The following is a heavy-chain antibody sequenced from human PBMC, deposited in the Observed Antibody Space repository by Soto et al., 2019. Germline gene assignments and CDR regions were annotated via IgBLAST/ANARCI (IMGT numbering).Heavy chain of an antibody. V-gene: IGHV4-59*08. D-gene: IGHD6-13*01. J-gene: IGHJ5*02. CDR3: ASYIAAAGTGFDP. CDR1: GGSISSYY. Sequence: ETLSLTCTVSGGSISSYYWSWIRQPPGKGLEWIGYIYYSGSTNYNPSLKSRVTISVDTSKNQFSLKLSSVTAADTAVYYCASYIAAAGTGFDPWGQGTLVTVSS. CDR2: IYYSGST.